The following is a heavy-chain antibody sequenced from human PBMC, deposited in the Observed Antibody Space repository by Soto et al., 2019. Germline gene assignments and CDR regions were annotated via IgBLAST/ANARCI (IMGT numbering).Heavy chain of an antibody. D-gene: IGHD4-17*01. Sequence: GGSLRLSCAASRFTFSSYWMTWVRQSPGKGLEWVANIKQDGNEKYYVDSVKGRFTISRDNAKDSLYLQMNSLRAEDTAVYYCARDQYGYYYFGLDVWGQGTTVTVSS. J-gene: IGHJ6*02. V-gene: IGHV3-7*03. CDR3: ARDQYGYYYFGLDV. CDR1: RFTFSSYW. CDR2: IKQDGNEK.